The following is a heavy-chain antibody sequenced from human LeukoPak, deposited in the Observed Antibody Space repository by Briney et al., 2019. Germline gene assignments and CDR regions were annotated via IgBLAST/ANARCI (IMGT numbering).Heavy chain of an antibody. D-gene: IGHD1-7*01. CDR1: GFTFSSYS. J-gene: IGHJ4*02. V-gene: IGHV3-21*01. Sequence: GGSLRLSCAASGFTFSSYSMNWVRQAPGKGLEWVSSISSSSSYIYYADSVKGRFTISRDNAKNSLYLQMNSLRAEDTAVYYCARGRTGTTEGYFDYWGQGTPVTVSS. CDR3: ARGRTGTTEGYFDY. CDR2: ISSSSSYI.